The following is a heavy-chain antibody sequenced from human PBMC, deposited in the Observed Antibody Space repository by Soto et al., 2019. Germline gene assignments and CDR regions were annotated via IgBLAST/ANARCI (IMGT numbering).Heavy chain of an antibody. CDR1: GYTFTGYY. V-gene: IGHV1-2*02. D-gene: IGHD3-10*01. CDR2: INPNSGGT. Sequence: ASVKVSCKASGYTFTGYYMHWVRQAPGQGLEWMGWINPNSGGTNYAQKFQGRVTMTRDTSISTAYMELSRLRSDDTAVYYCARDRTPLLWFGEFSDYGMDVWGQGTTVTVSS. J-gene: IGHJ6*02. CDR3: ARDRTPLLWFGEFSDYGMDV.